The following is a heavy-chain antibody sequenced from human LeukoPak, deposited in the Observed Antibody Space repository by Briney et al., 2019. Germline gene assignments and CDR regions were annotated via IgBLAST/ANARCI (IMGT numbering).Heavy chain of an antibody. CDR2: IYYSGST. V-gene: IGHV4-59*01. J-gene: IGHJ3*02. D-gene: IGHD1-1*01. Sequence: SETLSLTCTVSGGSISSYYWSWIRQPPGKGLEWIGYIYYSGSTNYNPSLKSRVTISVDTSKNQFSLKLSSVTAAGTAVYYCARDPGVSTSFDIWGQGTMVTVSS. CDR1: GGSISSYY. CDR3: ARDPGVSTSFDI.